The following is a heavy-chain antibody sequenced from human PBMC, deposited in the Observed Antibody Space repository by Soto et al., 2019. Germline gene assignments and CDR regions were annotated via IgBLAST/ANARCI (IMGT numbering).Heavy chain of an antibody. CDR1: GDSITTYY. V-gene: IGHV4-59*01. J-gene: IGHJ4*01. Sequence: PSETLSLTCTVSGDSITTYYWSWIRQSPGKGLEWIGYIYYNGGTSYNPSLKSRVTISGDPSKRQFSLRLSSVTAADTAVYYCARNKVVVGPTTSFYYFDYWGLGTLVTVSS. D-gene: IGHD3-16*02. CDR2: IYYNGGT. CDR3: ARNKVVVGPTTSFYYFDY.